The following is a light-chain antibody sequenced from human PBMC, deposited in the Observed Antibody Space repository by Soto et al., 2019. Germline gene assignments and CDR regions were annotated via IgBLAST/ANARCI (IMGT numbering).Light chain of an antibody. J-gene: IGKJ3*01. V-gene: IGKV1-27*01. CDR2: GAS. CDR3: QEYYSAPFT. Sequence: DLQMAQSPSSLSASVGDRVTITCRASQDITNFLAWFQQNPGKVPKLLMYGASTLQSGVPSRFSGSGSGTDFTLTISSLQPEDVATYYCQEYYSAPFTFGPGTKVDIK. CDR1: QDITNF.